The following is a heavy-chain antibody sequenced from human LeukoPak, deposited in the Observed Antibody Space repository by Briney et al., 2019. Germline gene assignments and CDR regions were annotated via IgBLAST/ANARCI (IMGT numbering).Heavy chain of an antibody. CDR1: GFTFSSYA. D-gene: IGHD2-2*01. CDR3: AKGAQGYCSSTSCYLYYFDY. V-gene: IGHV3-23*01. CDR2: ISGSGGST. Sequence: PGGSLRLSCAASGFTFSSYAMSWVRQAPGKGLEWVSAISGSGGSTYYADSVKGRFTISRDNSKNTLYLQMNSLRAEDAAVYYCAKGAQGYCSSTSCYLYYFDYWGQGTLVTVSS. J-gene: IGHJ4*02.